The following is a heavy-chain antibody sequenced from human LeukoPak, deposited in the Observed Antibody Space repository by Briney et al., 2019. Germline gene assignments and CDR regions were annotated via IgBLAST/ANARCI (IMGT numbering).Heavy chain of an antibody. J-gene: IGHJ5*02. CDR2: ISGSGGST. CDR3: AKDPEDYYDSSGYLP. Sequence: GGSLRLSCAASGFTFSSYAMSWVRQAPGKGLEWVSAISGSGGSTYYADSVKGRFTISRDNPKNTLDLQMNSLRAEDTAVYYCAKDPEDYYDSSGYLPWGQGTMVTVSS. CDR1: GFTFSSYA. V-gene: IGHV3-23*01. D-gene: IGHD3-22*01.